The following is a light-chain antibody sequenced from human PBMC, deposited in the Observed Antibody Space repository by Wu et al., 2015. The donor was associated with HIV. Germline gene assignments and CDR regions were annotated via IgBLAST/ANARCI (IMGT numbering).Light chain of an antibody. Sequence: DIQMTQSPSSLSASVGDTVTISCRASQTISSSLNWYQQKPGKAPKLLIYGASDLHTGVPSRFSGRGSGTDFSLTISGLQPDDFATYYCQQSFSNLWTFGPGTKVEV. CDR2: GAS. CDR3: QQSFSNLWT. CDR1: QTISSS. J-gene: IGKJ1*01. V-gene: IGKV1-39*01.